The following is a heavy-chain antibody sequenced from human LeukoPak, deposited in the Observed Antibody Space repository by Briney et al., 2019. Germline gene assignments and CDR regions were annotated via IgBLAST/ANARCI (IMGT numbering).Heavy chain of an antibody. Sequence: GGTLRLSCAASGFTVSINYMTWVRQTPGKGLEWVSVIYSGGSTYYADSVKGRFTISRDNSKNTLYLQMNSLRAEDTAVYYCARILAVGDYYYIDVWGKGTTVTVSS. V-gene: IGHV3-53*01. CDR2: IYSGGST. D-gene: IGHD3-10*01. J-gene: IGHJ6*03. CDR3: ARILAVGDYYYIDV. CDR1: GFTVSINY.